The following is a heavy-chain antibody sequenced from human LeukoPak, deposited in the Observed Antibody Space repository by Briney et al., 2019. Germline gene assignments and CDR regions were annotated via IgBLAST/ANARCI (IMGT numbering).Heavy chain of an antibody. V-gene: IGHV4-59*01. CDR2: IYYSGST. J-gene: IGHJ4*02. CDR3: ARALPGGSGSYGDY. D-gene: IGHD3-10*01. CDR1: GGSIRSYY. Sequence: SETLSLTCTDSGGSIRSYYWRWIRQPPGKGLEWIGYIYYSGSTNYNPSLKSRVTISVDTSKNQFSLKLSSVTAADTAVYYCARALPGGSGSYGDYWGQVPLVTVSS.